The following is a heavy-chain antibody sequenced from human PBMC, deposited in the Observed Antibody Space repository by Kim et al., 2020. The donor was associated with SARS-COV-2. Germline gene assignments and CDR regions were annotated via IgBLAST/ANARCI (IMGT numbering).Heavy chain of an antibody. Sequence: GGSLRLSCAASGFTFSTSWMHWVRQAPGKGLVWVSRVNRDGSDTRYADSVKGRFTISRDNAKNSLYLEMNSLRVEDTAVYYCAKDLYGSGGDCYGFFDS. D-gene: IGHD2-15*01. CDR3: AKDLYGSGGDCYGFFDS. J-gene: IGHJ4*01. CDR2: VNRDGSDT. CDR1: GFTFSTSW. V-gene: IGHV3-74*01.